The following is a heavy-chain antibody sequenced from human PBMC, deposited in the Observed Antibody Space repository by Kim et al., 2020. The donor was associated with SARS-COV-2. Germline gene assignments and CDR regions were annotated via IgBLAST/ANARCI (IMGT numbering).Heavy chain of an antibody. CDR1: GGTFSSYA. V-gene: IGHV1-69*13. J-gene: IGHJ6*02. CDR3: ARGSTPISINWNYFDYYYGMDV. CDR2: IIPIFGTA. D-gene: IGHD1-7*01. Sequence: SVKVSCKASGGTFSSYAISWVRQAPGQGLEWMGGIIPIFGTANYAQKFQGRVTITADESTSTAYMELSSLRSEDTAVYYCARGSTPISINWNYFDYYYGMDVWGQGTTVTVSS.